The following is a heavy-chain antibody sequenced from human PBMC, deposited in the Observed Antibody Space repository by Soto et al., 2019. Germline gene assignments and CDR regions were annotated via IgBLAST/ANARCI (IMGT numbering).Heavy chain of an antibody. CDR3: ARAVPYSSSWCVDY. D-gene: IGHD6-13*01. CDR2: IYHSGST. Sequence: PSETLSLTCAVSGGSISSGGYSWSWIRQPPGKGLEWIGYIYHSGSTYYSPSLKSRVTISVDRSKNQFSPKLSSVTAADTAVYYCARAVPYSSSWCVDYWGQGTLVTVSS. V-gene: IGHV4-30-2*01. J-gene: IGHJ4*02. CDR1: GGSISSGGYS.